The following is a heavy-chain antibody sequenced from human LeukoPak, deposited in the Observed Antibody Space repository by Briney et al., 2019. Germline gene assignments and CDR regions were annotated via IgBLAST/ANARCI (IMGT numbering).Heavy chain of an antibody. CDR3: ARGHDILTGYSQGFDP. J-gene: IGHJ5*02. V-gene: IGHV1-18*01. Sequence: ASVTVSCKASGGTFSSYAISWVRQAPGQGLEWMGWISAYNGNTNYAQKLQGRVTMTTDTSTSTAYMELRSLRSDDTAVYYCARGHDILTGYSQGFDPWGQGTLVTVSS. CDR2: ISAYNGNT. CDR1: GGTFSSYA. D-gene: IGHD3-9*01.